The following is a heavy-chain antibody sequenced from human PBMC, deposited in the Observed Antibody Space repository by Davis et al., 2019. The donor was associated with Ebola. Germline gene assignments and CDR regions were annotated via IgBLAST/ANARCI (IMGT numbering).Heavy chain of an antibody. CDR3: ARRGETVTMPFDDY. J-gene: IGHJ4*02. D-gene: IGHD4-17*01. V-gene: IGHV5-51*01. CDR1: GYSFTNYW. CDR2: IYPGDSDT. Sequence: PGGSLRLSCKGSGYSFTNYWIGWVRQMPGKGLEWMGIIYPGDSDTTYSPSFQGQVTFSVDKSINTAYLQWSSLKASDTAMYYCARRGETVTMPFDDYWGQGTLVTVSS.